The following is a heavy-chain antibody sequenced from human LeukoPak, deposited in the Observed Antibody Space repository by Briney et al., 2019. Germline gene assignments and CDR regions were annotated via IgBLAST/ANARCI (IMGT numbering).Heavy chain of an antibody. Sequence: GGSLRLSCVVSGITLSNYGMSWVRQAPGKGLEWVSGISERGGSTNYADSVKGRFIISRDTSKNTAYLQMNSLRVEDTAVYFCAKRGIVIRAVIIIGFHKEAYYFDYWGQGILVTVSS. D-gene: IGHD3-10*01. CDR2: ISERGGST. CDR1: GITLSNYG. CDR3: AKRGIVIRAVIIIGFHKEAYYFDY. J-gene: IGHJ4*02. V-gene: IGHV3-23*01.